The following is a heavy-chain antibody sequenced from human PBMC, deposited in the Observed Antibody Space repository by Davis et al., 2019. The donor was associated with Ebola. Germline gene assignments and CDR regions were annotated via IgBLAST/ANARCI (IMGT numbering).Heavy chain of an antibody. V-gene: IGHV4-34*01. CDR2: INHSGST. CDR1: GGSFSGYY. CDR3: ARGLPLRYFDWSYPPVDFQH. J-gene: IGHJ1*01. D-gene: IGHD3-9*01. Sequence: PSETLSLTCAVYGGSFSGYYWSWIRQPPGKGLEWIGEINHSGSTNYNPSLKSRVTISVDTSKNQFSLKLSSVTAADTAVYYCARGLPLRYFDWSYPPVDFQHWGQGTLVTVSS.